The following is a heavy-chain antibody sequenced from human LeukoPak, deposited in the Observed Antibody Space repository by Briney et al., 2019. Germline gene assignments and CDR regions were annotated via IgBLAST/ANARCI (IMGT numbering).Heavy chain of an antibody. D-gene: IGHD4-17*01. CDR1: GGTFSSYA. Sequence: SVKVSCRASGGTFSSYAISWVRQAPGQGLEWMGGIIPIFGTANYAQKFQGRVTITTDESTSTAYMELSSLRSEDTAVYYCARAETTVTTYDAFDIWGQGTMVTVSS. V-gene: IGHV1-69*05. J-gene: IGHJ3*02. CDR2: IIPIFGTA. CDR3: ARAETTVTTYDAFDI.